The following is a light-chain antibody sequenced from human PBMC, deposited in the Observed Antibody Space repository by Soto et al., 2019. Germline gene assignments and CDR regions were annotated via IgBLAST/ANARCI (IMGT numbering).Light chain of an antibody. J-gene: IGKJ2*01. CDR1: QSISSNY. CDR3: QQYGSTPYT. Sequence: EIGLTQSPGTLSLSPGERATLSCRASQSISSNYLAWYQQKPGQAPRLLIYAASSRATGIPDNFSGSGSGTDFTLTISRLEPEDFAVYYCQQYGSTPYTFGQGTKVEI. CDR2: AAS. V-gene: IGKV3-20*01.